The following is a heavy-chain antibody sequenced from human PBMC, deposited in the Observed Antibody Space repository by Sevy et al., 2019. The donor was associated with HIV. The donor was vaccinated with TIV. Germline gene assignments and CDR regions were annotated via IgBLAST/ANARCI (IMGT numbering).Heavy chain of an antibody. CDR3: AREAWLQCRAFDY. V-gene: IGHV3-33*01. Sequence: GGSLRLSCAASGFTLSRYGMHWVRQAPGKGLEWLALIWYDGSKKFYADSVKGRFTISRDSSENTLYLQMNSLRAEDTAVYYCAREAWLQCRAFDYWGQGTLVTVSS. D-gene: IGHD4-4*01. J-gene: IGHJ4*02. CDR2: IWYDGSKK. CDR1: GFTLSRYG.